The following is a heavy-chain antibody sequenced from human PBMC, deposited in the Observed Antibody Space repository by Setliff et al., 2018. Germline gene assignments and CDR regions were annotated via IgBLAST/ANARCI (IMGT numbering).Heavy chain of an antibody. CDR1: GGSISSHY. Sequence: SETLSLTCTVSGGSISSHYWSWIRQHPGKGLEWIGYIYYSGSTYYNPSLKSRVTISVDTSKNQFSLKLSSVTAADTAVYYCAGETTYSSSWYGWFDPGGQGTLVTVSS. V-gene: IGHV4-59*11. D-gene: IGHD6-13*01. CDR3: AGETTYSSSWYGWFDP. CDR2: IYYSGST. J-gene: IGHJ5*02.